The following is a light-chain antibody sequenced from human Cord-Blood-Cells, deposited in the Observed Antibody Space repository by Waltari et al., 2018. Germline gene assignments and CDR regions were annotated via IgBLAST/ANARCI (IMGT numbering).Light chain of an antibody. J-gene: IGKJ3*01. V-gene: IGKV1-33*01. CDR2: DAS. CDR1: QDISNY. Sequence: DIKLTQSPSSLSASVGDRVTITCQASQDISNYLNWYQQKPGKAPKLLIYDASNLETGVPSRFSRSGSGTDFTFTISSLQPEYIATYYCQQYDNLPPVVTFGPGTKVDIK. CDR3: QQYDNLPPVVT.